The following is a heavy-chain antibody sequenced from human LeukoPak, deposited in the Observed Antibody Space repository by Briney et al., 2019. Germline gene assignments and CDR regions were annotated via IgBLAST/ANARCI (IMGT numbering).Heavy chain of an antibody. CDR1: GFTVSSYY. CDR3: ARDLHPRLTGYFDY. J-gene: IGHJ4*02. CDR2: IYSGGST. Sequence: GGSLRLSCVASGFTVSSYYVSWVRQAPGKGLEWVSVIYSGGSTYYADSMEGRFTVSRDNPKNTLYLEMKSLRADDTAVYYCARDLHPRLTGYFDYWGQGTVVTVSS. V-gene: IGHV3-53*01. D-gene: IGHD3-16*01.